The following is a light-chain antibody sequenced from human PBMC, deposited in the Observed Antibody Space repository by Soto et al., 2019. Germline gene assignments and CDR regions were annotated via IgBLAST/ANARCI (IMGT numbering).Light chain of an antibody. V-gene: IGKV1-33*01. CDR3: QQYDNLPLT. J-gene: IGKJ4*01. CDR1: QDIGKF. CDR2: DAS. Sequence: DIHMTQSPSSLSASVGDRVTITCLASQDIGKFLNWYQVKPGKAPKLIIYDASILEPGVPARFRGSGSGTDFSFTIGDLQPEDIATYYFQQYDNLPLTFGGGTKVQIK.